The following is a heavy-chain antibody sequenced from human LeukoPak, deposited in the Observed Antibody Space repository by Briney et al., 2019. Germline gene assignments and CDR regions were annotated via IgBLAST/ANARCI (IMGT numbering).Heavy chain of an antibody. CDR3: ASSYWGAAHPYYMDV. CDR2: IIPIFGTA. V-gene: IGHV1-69*13. CDR1: GGTFSSYA. D-gene: IGHD6-6*01. Sequence: SVKVSCKASGGTFSSYAISWVRQAPGQGLEWMGGIIPIFGTANYAQKFQGRVTITADESTSTAYMELSSLRSEDTAVYYCASSYWGAAHPYYMDVWGKGTTVTVSS. J-gene: IGHJ6*03.